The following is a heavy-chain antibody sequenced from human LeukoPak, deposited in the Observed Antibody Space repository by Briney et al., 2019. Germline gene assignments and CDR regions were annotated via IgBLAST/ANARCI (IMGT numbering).Heavy chain of an antibody. D-gene: IGHD2-21*01. CDR3: AAGAGWLIAW. CDR1: GFTFSNYW. J-gene: IGHJ4*02. V-gene: IGHV3-7*01. Sequence: PAGGSLRLSCAASGFTFSNYWMNWVRQAPGKGMEWVAIIEKDGSEILYVDSVKGRFTISRDNAKNSLYLQMNSLRAEDTAVYYCAAGAGWLIAWWGQGTLVTVSS. CDR2: IEKDGSEI.